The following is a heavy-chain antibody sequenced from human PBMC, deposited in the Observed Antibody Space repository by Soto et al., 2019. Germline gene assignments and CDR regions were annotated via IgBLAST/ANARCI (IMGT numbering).Heavy chain of an antibody. D-gene: IGHD3-3*01. CDR2: ISWDSSII. CDR1: GFTFGDHA. CDR3: AKHNGGVWSVPRGGFYAFYGMDV. Sequence: EMQLVESGGDLVQPGGSLRLSCAASGFTFGDHAMHWVRQVPGRGLEWVSGISWDSSIIDYGDSVKGRFTISRDNAKNSLYLQMNSLRPEDTSLYFSAKHNGGVWSVPRGGFYAFYGMDVWGQGTTVIVSS. V-gene: IGHV3-9*01. J-gene: IGHJ6*02.